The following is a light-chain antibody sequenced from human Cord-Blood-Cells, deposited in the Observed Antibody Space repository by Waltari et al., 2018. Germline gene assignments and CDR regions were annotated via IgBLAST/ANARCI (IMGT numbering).Light chain of an antibody. Sequence: DIVMTQSPDSLAVSLGERATINCQYRQSVLYSSNNQNYLAWYQQKPGQTPKLLIYWASTRESGVPDRFSGSGSGTDFTLTISSLQAEDVAVYYCQQYYSTPYTFGQGTKLEIK. CDR3: QQYYSTPYT. CDR1: QSVLYSSNNQNY. CDR2: WAS. V-gene: IGKV4-1*01. J-gene: IGKJ2*01.